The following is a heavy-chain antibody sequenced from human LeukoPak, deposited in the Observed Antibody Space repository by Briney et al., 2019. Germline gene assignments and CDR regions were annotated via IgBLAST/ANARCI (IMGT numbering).Heavy chain of an antibody. Sequence: GGSLRLSCAASGFTFTSYAMNWVRQAPGKGLEWVSAITGSGAITYYADSVRGRFTVSRDNSKNTLYLQMNSLRAKDTAFYYCAPRLSSTWYYFDYWGQGTLVTVSS. CDR3: APRLSSTWYYFDY. CDR1: GFTFTSYA. CDR2: ITGSGAIT. V-gene: IGHV3-23*01. D-gene: IGHD6-13*01. J-gene: IGHJ4*02.